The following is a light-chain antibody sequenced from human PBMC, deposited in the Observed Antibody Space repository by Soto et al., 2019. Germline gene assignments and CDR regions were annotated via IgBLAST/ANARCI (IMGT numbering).Light chain of an antibody. CDR1: QSVSSN. CDR3: QQYNNWPPWT. J-gene: IGKJ1*01. CDR2: GAS. V-gene: IGKV3-15*01. Sequence: EIVMTQSAATLSVSPGERATLSCRASQSVSSNLAWYQQKPGQAPRLLIYGASTRATGIPARFSGSGSGKEFTLTISSLQSEDFAVYYCQQYNNWPPWTFGQGTKV.